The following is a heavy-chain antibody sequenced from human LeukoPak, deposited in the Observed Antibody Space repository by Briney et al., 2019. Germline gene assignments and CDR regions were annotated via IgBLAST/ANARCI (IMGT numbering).Heavy chain of an antibody. Sequence: ASVKVSCKASGYAFTSYGISWVRQAPGQGLEWMGRINPNSGGTNYAQKFQGRVTMTRDTSISTAYMELSRLRSDDTAVYYCARYITVGATYQHFDYWGQGTLVTVSS. CDR3: ARYITVGATYQHFDY. J-gene: IGHJ4*02. CDR2: INPNSGGT. CDR1: GYAFTSYG. D-gene: IGHD1-26*01. V-gene: IGHV1-2*06.